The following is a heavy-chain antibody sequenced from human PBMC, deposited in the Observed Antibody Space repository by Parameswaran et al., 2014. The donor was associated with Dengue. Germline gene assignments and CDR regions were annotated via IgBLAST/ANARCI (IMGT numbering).Heavy chain of an antibody. CDR3: ARLGAESGSYSPPYYYYYYMDV. CDR2: LLYGST. V-gene: IGHV4-39*01. D-gene: IGHD1-26*01. Sequence: VRQGSREGAGVDWEYLLYGSTYYNPSLKSRVTISVDTSKNQFSLKLSSVTAADTAVYYCARLGAESGSYSPPYYYYYYMDVWGKGTTVTVSS. J-gene: IGHJ6*03.